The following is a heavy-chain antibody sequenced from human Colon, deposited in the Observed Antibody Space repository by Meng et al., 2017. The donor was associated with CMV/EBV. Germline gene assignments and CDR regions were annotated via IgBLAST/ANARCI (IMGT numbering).Heavy chain of an antibody. J-gene: IGHJ6*02. V-gene: IGHV3-21*04. CDR1: GLTLSDYA. CDR3: ARIFGHAAGHYYHALDV. Sequence: GESLKISCAASGLTLSDYAMNWVRQAPGKGLEWVSSISFGAIYTDYADSVKGRFTISRDNGKNTVDLQMNSLRAEDTAIYYCARIFGHAAGHYYHALDVWGQGTTVTVYS. D-gene: IGHD3-3*01. CDR2: ISFGAIYT.